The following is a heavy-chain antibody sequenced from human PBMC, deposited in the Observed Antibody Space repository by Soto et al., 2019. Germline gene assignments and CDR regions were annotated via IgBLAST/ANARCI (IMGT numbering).Heavy chain of an antibody. V-gene: IGHV4-34*01. J-gene: IGHJ4*02. CDR2: INHSGST. CDR3: ARTVRGYSGYCY. Sequence: PSETLSLTCAFHGGSFRGYDWRWIRQPPGKGLAWIGEINHSGSTNDNPSLKSRVTISVDTSKNQFSLKLSSVTAADTAVYYCARTVRGYSGYCYWGRGTLVTVSS. CDR1: GGSFRGYD. D-gene: IGHD5-12*01.